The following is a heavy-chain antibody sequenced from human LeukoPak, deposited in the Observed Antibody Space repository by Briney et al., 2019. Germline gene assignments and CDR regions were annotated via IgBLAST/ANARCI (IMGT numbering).Heavy chain of an antibody. D-gene: IGHD5-12*01. CDR2: IKGDGSED. Sequence: GGSLRLSCVASGFAFSTNWMSWVRQVPGKRLEWVANIKGDGSEDYYMDSVKGRFTISRDNAKNSLYLQMNSLRDEDTAVYYCARGGEGYPDWGQGALVTVSS. V-gene: IGHV3-7*01. CDR1: GFAFSTNW. J-gene: IGHJ4*02. CDR3: ARGGEGYPD.